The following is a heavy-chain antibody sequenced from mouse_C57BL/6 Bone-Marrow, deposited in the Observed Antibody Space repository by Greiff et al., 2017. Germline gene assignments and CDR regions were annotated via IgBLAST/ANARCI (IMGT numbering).Heavy chain of an antibody. V-gene: IGHV7-3*01. CDR2: IRNKANGYTT. D-gene: IGHD1-1*01. Sequence: EVQLVESGGGLVQPGGSPSLSCAASGFTFTDYYMSWVRQPPGKALEWLGFIRNKANGYTTEYSASVKGRFTISRDNSQSILYLQMNALRAEDSATYYCARSDTTMDYWGQGTSVTVSS. CDR3: ARSDTTMDY. CDR1: GFTFTDYY. J-gene: IGHJ4*01.